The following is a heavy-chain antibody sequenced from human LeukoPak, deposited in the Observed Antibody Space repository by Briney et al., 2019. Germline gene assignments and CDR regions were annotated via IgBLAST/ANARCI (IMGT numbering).Heavy chain of an antibody. CDR2: IKRDGSEK. CDR3: AKDGLQSTTSGVHLDS. Sequence: GGSLRLSCAASGFTFSSYEMNWVRQAPGKGLEWVANIKRDGSEKYYVDSVKGRFTISRDNAKNTLYLQMSTLRPEDTAVYYCAKDGLQSTTSGVHLDSWGQGTLVTVSS. V-gene: IGHV3-7*01. J-gene: IGHJ4*02. D-gene: IGHD5/OR15-5a*01. CDR1: GFTFSSYE.